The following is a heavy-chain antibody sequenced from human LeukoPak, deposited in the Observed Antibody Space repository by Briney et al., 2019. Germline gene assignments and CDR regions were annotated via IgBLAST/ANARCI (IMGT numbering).Heavy chain of an antibody. CDR1: GGSISNYY. Sequence: SETLSLTCTVSGGSISNYYWSWIRQPPGKGLGWIGYIYYSGSTNYSPSLKSRVTISVDTSKNQFSLKLSSVTAADTAVYYCARLPLSGCSGGSCYPSFDYWGQGTLVTVSS. V-gene: IGHV4-59*08. CDR2: IYYSGST. CDR3: ARLPLSGCSGGSCYPSFDY. J-gene: IGHJ4*02. D-gene: IGHD2-15*01.